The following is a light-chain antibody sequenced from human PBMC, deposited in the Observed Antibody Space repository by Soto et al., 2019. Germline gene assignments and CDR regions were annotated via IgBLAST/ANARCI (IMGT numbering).Light chain of an antibody. J-gene: IGKJ1*01. V-gene: IGKV3-20*01. CDR2: GAS. CDR3: QQYVSTPWT. Sequence: EIVFTQSPGTRSXXPXXXXTXXXRASQIVSNNYLAWYQQRPGQAPRLLIYGASSRATGIPDRFSGSGSGTDFTLTISRLESEDFAIYHCQQYVSTPWTFGQGTKVDI. CDR1: QIVSNNY.